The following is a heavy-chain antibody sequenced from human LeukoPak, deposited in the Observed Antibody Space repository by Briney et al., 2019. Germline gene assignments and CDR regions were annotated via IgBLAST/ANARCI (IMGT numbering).Heavy chain of an antibody. D-gene: IGHD2-8*02. CDR2: ISWNSGSI. Sequence: PGGSLRLSCAASGFTFSSYSMHWVRQAPGKGLEWVSGISWNSGSIGYADSVKGRFTISRDNAKNSLYLQMNSLRAEDTALYYCAKDLTPTLVLVYFDYWGQGTLVTVSS. V-gene: IGHV3-9*01. J-gene: IGHJ4*02. CDR1: GFTFSSYS. CDR3: AKDLTPTLVLVYFDY.